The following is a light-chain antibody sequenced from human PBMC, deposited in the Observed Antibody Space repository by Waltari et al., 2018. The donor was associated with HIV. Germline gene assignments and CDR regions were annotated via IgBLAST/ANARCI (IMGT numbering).Light chain of an antibody. CDR2: GTT. CDR3: QSYDGDLSYWV. Sequence: QSVLTQPPSVSGAPGQRVTFSCTGSRSDIGAGYDVNWYQQLPGTAPKLLIFGTTDRPSGVPDRFSGSKSGASASLAITGLQVEDEGYYFCQSYDGDLSYWVFGGGTKLTVL. CDR1: RSDIGAGYD. V-gene: IGLV1-40*01. J-gene: IGLJ3*02.